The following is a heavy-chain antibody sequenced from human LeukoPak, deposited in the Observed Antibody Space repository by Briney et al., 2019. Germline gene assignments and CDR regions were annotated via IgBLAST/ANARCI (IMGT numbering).Heavy chain of an antibody. CDR3: ASLVLHSSGYYLDY. V-gene: IGHV4-30-4*08. J-gene: IGHJ4*02. CDR1: GGSISSGDYY. D-gene: IGHD3-22*01. CDR2: IYYSGST. Sequence: SQTLSLTFTVSGGSISSGDYYWSWIRQPPGKGLGWIGYIYYSGSTNYNPSLKSRVTISVDTSKNQFSLKLRSVTAADTAVYYCASLVLHSSGYYLDYWGQGTLVTVSS.